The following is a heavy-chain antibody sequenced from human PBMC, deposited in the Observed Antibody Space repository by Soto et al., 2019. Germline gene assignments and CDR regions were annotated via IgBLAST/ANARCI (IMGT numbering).Heavy chain of an antibody. CDR1: GGSISSGGYY. Sequence: NPSETLSLTCTVSGGSISSGGYYWSWTRQHPGKGLEWIGYIYYSGSTYYNPSLKSRVTISVDTSKNQFSLKLSSVTAADTAVYYCATEVVEDEGNWFDPWGQGTLVTVSS. CDR2: IYYSGST. V-gene: IGHV4-31*03. J-gene: IGHJ5*02. D-gene: IGHD2-15*01. CDR3: ATEVVEDEGNWFDP.